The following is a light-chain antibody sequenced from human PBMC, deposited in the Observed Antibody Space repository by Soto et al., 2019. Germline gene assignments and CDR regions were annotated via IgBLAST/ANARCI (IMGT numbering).Light chain of an antibody. CDR3: QQYYNYPWT. CDR1: LSISNW. J-gene: IGKJ1*01. V-gene: IGKV1-5*03. Sequence: DIQMTQSPSTLSASVGDRVTITCRASLSISNWLAWYQQKPGKAPKLLIYRASNLEGGVPSRFSGSRSGAEVTLTISSLQPDDFVTYYCQQYYNYPWTFGQGTKVEIK. CDR2: RAS.